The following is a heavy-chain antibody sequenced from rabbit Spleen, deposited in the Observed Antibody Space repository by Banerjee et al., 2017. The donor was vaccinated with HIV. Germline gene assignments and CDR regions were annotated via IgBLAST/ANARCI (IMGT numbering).Heavy chain of an antibody. V-gene: IGHV1S45*01. Sequence: QEHLEESGGGLVKPEGSLTLSCKASGFDFSSSYWMSWVRQAPGKGLEWIGCINTGSSGSTAYASWVNDRFTISRDTNENTMSLKMTSLTAADTAAYFCARGSATMTMMITGFFFNLWGQGTLVTVS. CDR3: ARGSATMTMMITGFFFNL. J-gene: IGHJ4*01. CDR2: INTGSSGST. D-gene: IGHD2-1*01. CDR1: GFDFSSSYW.